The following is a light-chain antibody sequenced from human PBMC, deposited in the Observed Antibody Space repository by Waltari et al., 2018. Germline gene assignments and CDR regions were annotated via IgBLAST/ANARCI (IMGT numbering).Light chain of an antibody. J-gene: IGKJ1*01. CDR1: QSLLYSSNNKNY. V-gene: IGKV4-1*01. Sequence: DIVMTQSPDFLTVSLGESATINCKSSQSLLYSSNNKNYLAWYQQKLGEPPNLLIYWASTRKSGVPDRFSGSGSGTDFTLTISSLQAEDVAVYYCQQYYGTPPTFGQGTKVDI. CDR3: QQYYGTPPT. CDR2: WAS.